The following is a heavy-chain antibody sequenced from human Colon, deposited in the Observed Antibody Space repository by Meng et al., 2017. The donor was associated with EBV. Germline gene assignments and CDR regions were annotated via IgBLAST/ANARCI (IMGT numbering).Heavy chain of an antibody. D-gene: IGHD6-6*01. CDR1: GFSLSTSGVG. V-gene: IGHV2-5*02. Sequence: QITLKVSGPTLVKPTQTLTLTCTFSGFSLSTSGVGVGWIRQPPGKALECLAIIYGDDEKRYSPSLESRLTVTKDTSKNQVVLTMTNMVPVDTATYYCARAAARPSDWFDPWGQGTLVTVSS. CDR3: ARAAARPSDWFDP. CDR2: IYGDDEK. J-gene: IGHJ5*02.